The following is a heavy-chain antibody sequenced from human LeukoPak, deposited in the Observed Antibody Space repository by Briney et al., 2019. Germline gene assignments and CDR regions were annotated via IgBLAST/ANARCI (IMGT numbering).Heavy chain of an antibody. CDR3: ARVVSTVTTYYFDY. D-gene: IGHD4-17*01. Sequence: PSETLSLTCTVSGGSISSYYWSWIRQPPGKGLEWIGYIYYSGSTNYNPSLKSRVTISVDTSKNQFSLKLSSVTAADTAVYYCARVVSTVTTYYFDYWGQGTPVTVSS. CDR2: IYYSGST. CDR1: GGSISSYY. J-gene: IGHJ4*02. V-gene: IGHV4-59*01.